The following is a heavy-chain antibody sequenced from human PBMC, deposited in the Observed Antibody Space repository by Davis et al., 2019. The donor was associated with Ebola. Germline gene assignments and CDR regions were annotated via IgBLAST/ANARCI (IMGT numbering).Heavy chain of an antibody. CDR2: INACNGNT. D-gene: IGHD5-12*01. Sequence: AASVKVSCKASGYTFTSYAMHWVRQAPGQRLAWMGWINACNGNTKYSQKFQGRVTITGDTSASTAYMELSSLRSEDTAVYYCARDKGGYSGYEFDFWGQGSLVTVSS. CDR3: ARDKGGYSGYEFDF. V-gene: IGHV1-3*01. CDR1: GYTFTSYA. J-gene: IGHJ4*02.